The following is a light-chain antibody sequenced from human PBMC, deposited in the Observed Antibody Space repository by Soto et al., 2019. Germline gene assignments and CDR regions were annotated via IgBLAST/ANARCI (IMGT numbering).Light chain of an antibody. Sequence: QSVLTQPASVSGSPGQSITISWTGTSSDVGGYIYVTWYQQHPGKAPKLMIYEVSNRPSGISNRFSGSKSGNTASLTISGLQAEDEADYYCSSYTSGSTLAVFATGTKLTVL. CDR1: SSDVGGYIY. CDR3: SSYTSGSTLAV. CDR2: EVS. J-gene: IGLJ1*01. V-gene: IGLV2-14*01.